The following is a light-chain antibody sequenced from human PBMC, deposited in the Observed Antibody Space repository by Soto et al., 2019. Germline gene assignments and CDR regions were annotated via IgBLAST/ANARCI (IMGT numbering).Light chain of an antibody. J-gene: IGKJ3*01. Sequence: EIVLTQSPATLSLSPGERATLSCRASQSVSSYLAWYQQKPGQAPRLLMYDASNRATGIPARFSGSGSGTDFTLTISSLEPEDFAVYYSQQRTHWPSAFGPGTKLDIK. CDR3: QQRTHWPSA. CDR2: DAS. V-gene: IGKV3-11*01. CDR1: QSVSSY.